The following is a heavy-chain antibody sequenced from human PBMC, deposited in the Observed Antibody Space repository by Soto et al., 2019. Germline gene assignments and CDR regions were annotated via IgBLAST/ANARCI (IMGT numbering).Heavy chain of an antibody. J-gene: IGHJ4*02. CDR2: IYYSGST. CDR3: ARAYGGYAGDY. CDR1: GGSVSSSSYY. Sequence: SETLSLTCTVSGGSVSSSSYYWGWIRQPPGKGLEWIGYIYYSGSTNYNPSLKSRVTISVDTSKNQFSLKLSSVTAADTAVYYCARAYGGYAGDYWGQGTLVTVSS. D-gene: IGHD5-12*01. V-gene: IGHV4-61*01.